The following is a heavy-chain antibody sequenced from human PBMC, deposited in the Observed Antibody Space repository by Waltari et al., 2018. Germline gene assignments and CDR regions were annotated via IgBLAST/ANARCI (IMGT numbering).Heavy chain of an antibody. Sequence: EVQLVESGGGLVQTGGSLRLSCAASGFTFSSYSMNWVRQAPGKGLEWVSYISSSSSTIYYGDSVKGRFTISRDNAKNSLYLQMNSLRAEDTAVYYCARGGTAVVTPFDYCGQGTLVTVSS. D-gene: IGHD2-21*02. CDR3: ARGGTAVVTPFDY. V-gene: IGHV3-48*01. CDR2: ISSSSSTI. CDR1: GFTFSSYS. J-gene: IGHJ4*02.